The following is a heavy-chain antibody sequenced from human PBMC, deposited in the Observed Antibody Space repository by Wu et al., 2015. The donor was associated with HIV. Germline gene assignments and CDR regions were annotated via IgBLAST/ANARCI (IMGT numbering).Heavy chain of an antibody. CDR2: ISADDRNT. J-gene: IGHJ6*03. V-gene: IGHV1-18*01. CDR1: GYTFVNYN. D-gene: IGHD3-10*01. Sequence: VQLVQSGGELKKPGASVRISCKSYGYTFVNYNINWVRQAPGQGLEWMGWISADDRNTNFTRGRVTLTTDISTNTAYLELRSLRYDDTAIYYCAREPPSSLYYYMDVWGNGTTVTVSS. CDR3: AREPPSSLYYYMDV.